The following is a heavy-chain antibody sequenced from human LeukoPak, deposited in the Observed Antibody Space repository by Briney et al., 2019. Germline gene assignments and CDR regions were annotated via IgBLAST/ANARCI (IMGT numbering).Heavy chain of an antibody. V-gene: IGHV1-46*03. CDR2: INPSGGST. Sequence: ASVKVSCKASGYTFTIYYIHWVRQAPGQGLEWMGIINPSGGSTSYAQKFQGRVTMTRDTSTSTVYMELSSLRSEDTAMYYCTRDSYSGYDRSLGYWGRGTLVTVSS. CDR3: TRDSYSGYDRSLGY. D-gene: IGHD5-12*01. CDR1: GYTFTIYY. J-gene: IGHJ4*02.